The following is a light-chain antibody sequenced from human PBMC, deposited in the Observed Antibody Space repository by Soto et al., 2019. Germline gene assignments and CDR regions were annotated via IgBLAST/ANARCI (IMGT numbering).Light chain of an antibody. V-gene: IGKV1-39*01. Sequence: DIPMTQSPSSLSASVGDRVTITCRASQSISNYLNWYQQKPGKAPNLLIYAASSLQSGVPSRFSGSGSGTDFTLTISSLQPEDFATYYCQQSYSTPLTFGGGTKVEIK. CDR3: QQSYSTPLT. CDR2: AAS. J-gene: IGKJ4*01. CDR1: QSISNY.